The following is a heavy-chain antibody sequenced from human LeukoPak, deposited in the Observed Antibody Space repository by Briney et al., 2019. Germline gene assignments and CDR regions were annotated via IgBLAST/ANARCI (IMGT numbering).Heavy chain of an antibody. V-gene: IGHV3-66*01. J-gene: IGHJ4*02. CDR2: LYGTGKT. D-gene: IGHD1-26*01. CDR1: GFSVSSNY. CDR3: AKLSSPYYGTTDY. Sequence: GGSLRLSCAASGFSVSSNYLSWVRQAPGKGLEWVSVLYGTGKTYYADSVKGRFTISRDNSKNTLYLQMNSLRAEDTAVYYCAKLSSPYYGTTDYWGQGTLVTVSS.